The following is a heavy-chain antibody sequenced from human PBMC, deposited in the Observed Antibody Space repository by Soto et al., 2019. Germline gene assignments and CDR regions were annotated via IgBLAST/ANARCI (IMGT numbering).Heavy chain of an antibody. V-gene: IGHV1-3*01. D-gene: IGHD3-22*01. CDR3: ARHYYYDSSGYYSGKHYGMDV. CDR2: INAGNGNT. J-gene: IGHJ6*02. Sequence: ASXKVSCKASGYTFTIYAMHWVRQAPVQILEWMGWINAGNGNTKYSQKFQGRVTITRDTSASTAYMELSSLRSEDTAVYYCARHYYYDSSGYYSGKHYGMDVWGQGTTVTVSS. CDR1: GYTFTIYA.